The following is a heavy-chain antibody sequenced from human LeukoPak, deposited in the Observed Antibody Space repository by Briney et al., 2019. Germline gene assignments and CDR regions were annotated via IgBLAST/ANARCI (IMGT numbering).Heavy chain of an antibody. CDR2: IYYSGST. J-gene: IGHJ5*02. D-gene: IGHD3-3*01. CDR1: GGSISSGGYY. CDR3: ARAPIFGVVIRVPGWFDP. V-gene: IGHV4-31*03. Sequence: PSETLSLTCTVSGGSISSGGYYWSWIRQHPGKGLEWIRYIYYSGSTYYNPSLKSRVTISVDTSKNQFSLKLSSVTAADTAVYYCARAPIFGVVIRVPGWFDPWGQGTLVTVSS.